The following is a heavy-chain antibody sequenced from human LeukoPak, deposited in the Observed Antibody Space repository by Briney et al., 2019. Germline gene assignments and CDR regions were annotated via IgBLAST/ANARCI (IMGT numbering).Heavy chain of an antibody. Sequence: GESLKIPCKGSGYSFTSYRIGWVRQMPGKGLEWMGIIYPGDSDTRYSPSFQGQVTISADKSISTAYLQWSSLKASDTAMYYCARHSYGSGTTRGLDYWGQGTLVTVSS. J-gene: IGHJ4*02. CDR1: GYSFTSYR. CDR2: IYPGDSDT. CDR3: ARHSYGSGTTRGLDY. D-gene: IGHD3-10*01. V-gene: IGHV5-51*01.